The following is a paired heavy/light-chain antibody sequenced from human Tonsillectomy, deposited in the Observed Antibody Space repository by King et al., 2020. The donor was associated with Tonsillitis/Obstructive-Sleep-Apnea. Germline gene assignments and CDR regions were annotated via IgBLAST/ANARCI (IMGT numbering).Light chain of an antibody. CDR2: SDD. J-gene: IGLJ2*01. CDR1: TSNIGSHT. Sequence: QSVLTQPPSASGTPGQRVTISCSGSTSNIGSHTVNWYQQLPGTAPKLLIYSDDQRPSGVPDRFSGSKSGTSASLAISGLQSEDEADYYCAAWSDSQNVVFGGGTKLTVL. CDR3: AAWSDSQNVV. V-gene: IGLV1-44*01.
Heavy chain of an antibody. V-gene: IGHV3-48*03. D-gene: IGHD6-6*01. J-gene: IGHJ3*02. CDR2: IGSSGGTV. Sequence: EVQLVESGGGLVQPGGSLRLSCEASGFTFSSFEMNWVRQAPGKGLEWVSYIGSSGGTVYYADSLKGRFTISRDNAKNSLYLQMNNLRAEDTAVYYCATSSPMDSDALDNWGQGTMVTVSS. CDR1: GFTFSSFE. CDR3: ATSSPMDSDALDN.